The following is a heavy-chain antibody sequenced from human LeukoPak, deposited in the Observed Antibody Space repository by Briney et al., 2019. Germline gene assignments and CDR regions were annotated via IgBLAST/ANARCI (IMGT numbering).Heavy chain of an antibody. CDR1: GGSISSYY. CDR2: INYSGST. V-gene: IGHV4-59*01. J-gene: IGHJ4*02. D-gene: IGHD1-26*01. CDR3: ARWSEWERQIDY. Sequence: SETLSLTCTVSGGSISSYYWSWIRQPPGKGLEWIGYINYSGSTKYNPSLKSRVTISVDTSKNQFSLKLSSVTAADTAVYYCARWSEWERQIDYWGQGTLVTVSS.